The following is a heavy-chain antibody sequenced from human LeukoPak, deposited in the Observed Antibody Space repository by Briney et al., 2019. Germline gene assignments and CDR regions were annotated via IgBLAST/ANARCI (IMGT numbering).Heavy chain of an antibody. CDR3: ARVGYCSSTSCHQDLDY. Sequence: GRSLRPSCAASGFTFDDYAMHWVRQAPGKGLEWVSGISWNSGSIGYADSVKGRFTISRDNSKNTLYLQMNSLRAEDTAVYYCARVGYCSSTSCHQDLDYWGQGTLVTVSS. D-gene: IGHD2-2*01. CDR1: GFTFDDYA. CDR2: ISWNSGSI. V-gene: IGHV3-9*01. J-gene: IGHJ4*02.